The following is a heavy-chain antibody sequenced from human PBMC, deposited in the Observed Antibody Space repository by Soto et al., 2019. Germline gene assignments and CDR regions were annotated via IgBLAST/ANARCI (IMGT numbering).Heavy chain of an antibody. J-gene: IGHJ4*02. D-gene: IGHD1-20*01. CDR2: ISYDGSDI. CDR3: AKGGRRVITRDNFDY. CDR1: GFTFSIYG. V-gene: IGHV3-30*18. Sequence: QVQLVESGGGVVQPGRSLRLSCAASGFTFSIYGMHWVRQAPGKGLEWVAVISYDGSDIYYTDSVKGRFTISRDNSKNTLYLQMNSLRAEDTAVYYCAKGGRRVITRDNFDYWGQGTLVTVSS.